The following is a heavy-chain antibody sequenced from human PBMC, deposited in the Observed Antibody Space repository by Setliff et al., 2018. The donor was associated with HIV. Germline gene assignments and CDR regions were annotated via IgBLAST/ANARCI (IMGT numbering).Heavy chain of an antibody. CDR2: IIPIFGTA. Sequence: EASVKVSCKASGGTFSSYAISWVRQAPGQGLEWMGRIIPIFGTANYAQKFQGRVTITADKSTSTAYMELSSLRSEDTAVYYCARDSRDIVVVIAPEPEPYYYYGMDVWGEGTTVTVSS. D-gene: IGHD2-15*01. V-gene: IGHV1-69*06. J-gene: IGHJ6*04. CDR3: ARDSRDIVVVIAPEPEPYYYYGMDV. CDR1: GGTFSSYA.